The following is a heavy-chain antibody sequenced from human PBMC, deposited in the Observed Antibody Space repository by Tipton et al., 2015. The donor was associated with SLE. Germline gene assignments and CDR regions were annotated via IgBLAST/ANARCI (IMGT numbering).Heavy chain of an antibody. CDR1: GGTFSNYA. Sequence: QSGPEVKKPGSSVKVSCKASGGTFSNYAISRVRQAPGQGLEWMGGIIPIFGTANYAQKFQDRVTITADKSTSTAYMELSTLRSEDTAVYYCAGSYDFWSGYNYWGQGTLVTVSS. CDR2: IIPIFGTA. D-gene: IGHD3-3*01. CDR3: AGSYDFWSGYNY. V-gene: IGHV1-69*06. J-gene: IGHJ4*02.